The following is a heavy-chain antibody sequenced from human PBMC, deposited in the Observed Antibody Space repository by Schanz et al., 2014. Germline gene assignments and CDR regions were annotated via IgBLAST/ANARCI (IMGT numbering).Heavy chain of an antibody. J-gene: IGHJ4*02. CDR1: GFTFSSYA. D-gene: IGHD2-15*01. CDR2: LSGSGGST. V-gene: IGHV3-23*01. CDR3: ARDRGYCSGGSCLTFDY. Sequence: EVPLLESGGGLVQPGGSLRLSCAASGFTFSSYAMSWVRQAPGKGLEWVSALSGSGGSTYYADSVKGRFTISRDNSKNTLYLQMNTLRAEDTAVYYCARDRGYCSGGSCLTFDYWGQGTLVTVSS.